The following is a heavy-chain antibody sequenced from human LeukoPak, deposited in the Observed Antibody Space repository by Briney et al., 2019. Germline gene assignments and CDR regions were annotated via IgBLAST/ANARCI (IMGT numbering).Heavy chain of an antibody. Sequence: PGGSLRLSCAASGFSFSSYSMNWVRQAPGKGLEWVSSISSSSTFISYADSVKGRFTISRDNAKNSLYLPMNSLTAEDTAVYYCARDRSVAGTVDYWGQGTLVTVSS. CDR2: ISSSSTFI. J-gene: IGHJ4*02. CDR1: GFSFSSYS. D-gene: IGHD6-19*01. V-gene: IGHV3-21*01. CDR3: ARDRSVAGTVDY.